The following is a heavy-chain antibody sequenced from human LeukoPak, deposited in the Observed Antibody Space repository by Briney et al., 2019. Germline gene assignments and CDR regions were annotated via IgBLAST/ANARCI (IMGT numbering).Heavy chain of an antibody. Sequence: SETLSLTCAVYGGSFSGYYWSWIRQPPGKGLEWIGEINHSGSTNYNPSLKSRVTISVDTSKNQFSLKLSSVTAADTAVYYCARVPGLGGGYYYYYYMDVWGKGTTVTVSS. V-gene: IGHV4-34*01. CDR2: INHSGST. D-gene: IGHD3-10*01. CDR1: GGSFSGYY. CDR3: ARVPGLGGGYYYYYYMDV. J-gene: IGHJ6*03.